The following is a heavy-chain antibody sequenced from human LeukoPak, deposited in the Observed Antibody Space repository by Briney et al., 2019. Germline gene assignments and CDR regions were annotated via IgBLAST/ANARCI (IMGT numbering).Heavy chain of an antibody. CDR3: ARKNYGDYGVGAFDI. J-gene: IGHJ3*02. Sequence: SGPTLVKPTQTLTLTCTFSGFSLSTSGVGVGWIRQPPEKALEWLALIYWDDDKRYNPSLKSRLTITKDTSKNQVVLTMTNMDPVDTATYYCARKNYGDYGVGAFDIWGQGTMVTVSS. D-gene: IGHD4-17*01. V-gene: IGHV2-5*02. CDR2: IYWDDDK. CDR1: GFSLSTSGVG.